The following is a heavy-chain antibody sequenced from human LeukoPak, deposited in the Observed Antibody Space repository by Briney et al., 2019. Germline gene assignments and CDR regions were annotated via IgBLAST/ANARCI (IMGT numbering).Heavy chain of an antibody. Sequence: GCLSLSCVDSGFTFSRYAMRWVGQAPGRGREWVSAISGSGGSTNYADSVKGRFTISRDNSKNTLYLQMNSLRAEDTAVYYCAKDPARRRAAAAHYFDYWGQGTLVTVSS. CDR2: ISGSGGST. D-gene: IGHD6-13*01. CDR3: AKDPARRRAAAAHYFDY. CDR1: GFTFSRYA. J-gene: IGHJ4*02. V-gene: IGHV3-23*01.